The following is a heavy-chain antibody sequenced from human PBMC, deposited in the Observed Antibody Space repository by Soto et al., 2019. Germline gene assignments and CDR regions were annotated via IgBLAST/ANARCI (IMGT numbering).Heavy chain of an antibody. Sequence: QITLKESGPTLVKPTQTLTLTCTFSGFSLSTFGVGVGWIRQPPGKALEWLALICWDDDKRYSPSLKSRLTITRDTTKNHVILTMTNMDPVDTATYYCAHRYVVRYGVSKYDSSGHHSESFQYWGQGTLVTVSS. CDR2: ICWDDDK. D-gene: IGHD3-22*01. CDR3: AHRYVVRYGVSKYDSSGHHSESFQY. CDR1: GFSLSTFGVG. V-gene: IGHV2-5*02. J-gene: IGHJ1*01.